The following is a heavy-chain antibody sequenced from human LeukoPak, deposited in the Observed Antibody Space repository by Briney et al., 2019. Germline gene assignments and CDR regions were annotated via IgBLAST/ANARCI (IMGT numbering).Heavy chain of an antibody. D-gene: IGHD4-17*01. CDR1: GYTFTSYG. CDR3: ATDLSLHLDYGEILSTGDY. J-gene: IGHJ4*02. Sequence: GASVKVSCKASGYTFTSYGISWVRQAPGQGLEWMGWISAYNGNTNYAQKLQGRVTMTTDTSTSTVYMELSSLRSEDTAVYYCATDLSLHLDYGEILSTGDYWGQGTLVTVSS. V-gene: IGHV1-18*01. CDR2: ISAYNGNT.